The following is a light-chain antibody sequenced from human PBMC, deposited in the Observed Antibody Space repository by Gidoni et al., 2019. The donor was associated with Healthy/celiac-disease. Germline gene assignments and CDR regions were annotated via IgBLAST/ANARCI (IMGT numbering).Light chain of an antibody. CDR3: QQYNTYPLT. CDR2: KAS. CDR1: QSISNL. J-gene: IGKJ4*01. V-gene: IGKV1-5*03. Sequence: DIKMTQSPSTLSESVGDRVSITCRASQSISNLLAWYQQKPGKAPKLLIYKASSLESGVPSRFSGSGSGTEFTLTISSLQPDDFATYYCQQYNTYPLTFGGGTNVEIK.